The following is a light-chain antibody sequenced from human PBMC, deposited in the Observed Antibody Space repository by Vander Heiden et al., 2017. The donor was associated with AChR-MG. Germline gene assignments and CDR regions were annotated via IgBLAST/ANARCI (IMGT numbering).Light chain of an antibody. CDR2: KDS. V-gene: IGLV3-25*03. CDR1: ALPKQY. CDR3: QSADPRV. Sequence: SYELTQPPSVSVSPGQTARITCSGDALPKQYAYWYQQKPGQAPVLVIYKDSERPSGIPERFSGSSSGTTVTLTISGVQAEDEADYYCQSADPRVFGGGTKLTVL. J-gene: IGLJ2*01.